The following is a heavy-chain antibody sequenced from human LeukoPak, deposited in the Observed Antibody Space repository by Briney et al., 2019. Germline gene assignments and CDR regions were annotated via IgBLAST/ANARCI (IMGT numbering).Heavy chain of an antibody. J-gene: IGHJ5*02. D-gene: IGHD4-23*01. CDR1: GFTFSSYA. CDR3: ARDRRPSIYGGLDS. CDR2: IKQDGSEK. Sequence: GGSLRLSCAASGFTFSSYAMSWVRQPPGKGLEWVANIKQDGSEKYYVDSVKGRFTISRDNAKNSLYLQMNSLTAEDTAVYYCARDRRPSIYGGLDSWGQGTLVTVSS. V-gene: IGHV3-7*01.